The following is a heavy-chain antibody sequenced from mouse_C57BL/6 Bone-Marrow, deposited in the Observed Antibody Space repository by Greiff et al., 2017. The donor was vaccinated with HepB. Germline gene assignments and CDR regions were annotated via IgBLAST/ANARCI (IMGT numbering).Heavy chain of an antibody. Sequence: EVQRVESEGGLVQPGSSMKLSCTASGFTFSDYYMAWVRQVPEKGLEWVANINYDVSSTYYLASLKSRFIISRDNAKNNLYLQMSSLKSEDTATYYCARDCYYAMDYWGQGTSVTVSS. CDR2: INYDVSST. J-gene: IGHJ4*01. CDR3: ARDCYYAMDY. CDR1: GFTFSDYY. V-gene: IGHV5-16*01.